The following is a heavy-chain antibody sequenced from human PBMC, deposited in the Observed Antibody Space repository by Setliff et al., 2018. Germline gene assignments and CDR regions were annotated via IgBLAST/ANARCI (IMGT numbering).Heavy chain of an antibody. CDR1: GDSISSGNFY. D-gene: IGHD7-27*01. V-gene: IGHV4-61*02. CDR2: IYSSGSP. CDR3: ARVTNWGLDLRFDP. Sequence: SETLSLTCTVSGDSISSGNFYWTWIRQPAGQGLEWIGRIYSSGSPSYNPSLESRVTMSVATFENHFSLKLNSLTAADTAVYYCARVTNWGLDLRFDPWGQGILVTVSS. J-gene: IGHJ5*02.